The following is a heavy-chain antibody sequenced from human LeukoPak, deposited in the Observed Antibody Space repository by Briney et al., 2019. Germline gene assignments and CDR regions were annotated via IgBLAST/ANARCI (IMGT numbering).Heavy chain of an antibody. J-gene: IGHJ4*02. CDR1: GGSISSSSYY. CDR3: ARDRNWKSGVYFDY. Sequence: PSETLSLTCTVSGGSISSSSYYWGWIRQPPGKGLEWIGSIYYSGSTYYNPSLRSRVTISVDTSKNQFSLKLSSVTAADTAVYYCARDRNWKSGVYFDYWGQGTLVTVSS. CDR2: IYYSGST. V-gene: IGHV4-39*07. D-gene: IGHD1-20*01.